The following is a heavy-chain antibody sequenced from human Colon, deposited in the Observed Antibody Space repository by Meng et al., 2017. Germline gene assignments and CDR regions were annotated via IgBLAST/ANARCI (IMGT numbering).Heavy chain of an antibody. CDR2: IKHSGST. V-gene: IGHV4-34*01. J-gene: IGHJ4*02. Sequence: QVQLQQWGAGLLKPSETLSLNCAVYGGCFSGYYWSWIRQPPGKGLEWIGEIKHSGSTNYNPSLKSRVTISVDTSKNQFSLKLSSVTAADTAVYYCARGRSGSSWYGGDYWGQGTLVTVSS. D-gene: IGHD6-13*01. CDR3: ARGRSGSSWYGGDY. CDR1: GGCFSGYY.